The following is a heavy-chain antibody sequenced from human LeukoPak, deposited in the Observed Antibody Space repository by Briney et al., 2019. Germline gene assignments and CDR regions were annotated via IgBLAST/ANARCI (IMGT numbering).Heavy chain of an antibody. D-gene: IGHD4-17*01. CDR2: IYHSGST. Sequence: HPSETLSLTCAVSGGSISSSNWWSWVRQPPGKGLEWIGEIYHSGSTNYNPSLKSRVTISVDKSKNQFSLKLSSVTAADTAVYYCARDDAHTVTTEDNWFDPWGQGTLVTVSS. V-gene: IGHV4-4*02. CDR3: ARDDAHTVTTEDNWFDP. J-gene: IGHJ5*02. CDR1: GGSISSSNW.